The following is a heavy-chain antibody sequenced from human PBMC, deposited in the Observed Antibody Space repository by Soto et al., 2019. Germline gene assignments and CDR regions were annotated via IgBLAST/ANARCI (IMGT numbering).Heavy chain of an antibody. Sequence: SVKVSFKASGGTFSSYAISWSRQAPGQGLEWMGGIIPIFGTANYAQKFQGRVTITADESTSTAYMELSSLRSEDTAVYYCARASVRDGYHCDYWGQGTLVTVSS. CDR2: IIPIFGTA. D-gene: IGHD5-12*01. V-gene: IGHV1-69*13. J-gene: IGHJ4*02. CDR3: ARASVRDGYHCDY. CDR1: GGTFSSYA.